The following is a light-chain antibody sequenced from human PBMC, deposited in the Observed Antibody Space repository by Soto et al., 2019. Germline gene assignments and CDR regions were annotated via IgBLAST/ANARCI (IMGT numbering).Light chain of an antibody. J-gene: IGKJ1*01. Sequence: EIVLTQSPGSLSLSPGERATLSCRASQSVDSSFFAWYQKKPGQAPRLLIYGASKRATGIPDRFSGSGSGTDFTLNSSRQEPEDFAVYYCQQYVSSVTFGQGTKVEIK. CDR3: QQYVSSVT. V-gene: IGKV3-20*01. CDR2: GAS. CDR1: QSVDSSF.